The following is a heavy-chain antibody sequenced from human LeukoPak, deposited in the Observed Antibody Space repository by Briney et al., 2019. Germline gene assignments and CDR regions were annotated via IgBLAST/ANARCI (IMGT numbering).Heavy chain of an antibody. D-gene: IGHD6-19*01. Sequence: SETLSLTCTVSSDSISSYYWNWIRQPPGKGLEWIGYIYYGGSTNYNPSLKSRVTISIDTSKNQFSLKLSSVTAADTAVYYCAAESERWLVRSWGQGTLVTVSS. V-gene: IGHV4-59*01. CDR2: IYYGGST. CDR1: SDSISSYY. J-gene: IGHJ4*02. CDR3: AAESERWLVRS.